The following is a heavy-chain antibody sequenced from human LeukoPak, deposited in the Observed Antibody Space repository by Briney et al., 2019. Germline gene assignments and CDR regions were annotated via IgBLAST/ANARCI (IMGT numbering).Heavy chain of an antibody. CDR2: ISYDGSNK. CDR1: GLTFSSYA. V-gene: IGHV3-30*04. J-gene: IGHJ5*02. D-gene: IGHD2-15*01. Sequence: PGGSLRLSCAASGLTFSSYAMHWVRQAPGKGLEWVAVISYDGSNKYYADSVKGRFTISRDNSKNTLYLQMNSLRAEDTAVYYCAREGRPKYCSGGSCPYNWFDPWGQGTLVTVSS. CDR3: AREGRPKYCSGGSCPYNWFDP.